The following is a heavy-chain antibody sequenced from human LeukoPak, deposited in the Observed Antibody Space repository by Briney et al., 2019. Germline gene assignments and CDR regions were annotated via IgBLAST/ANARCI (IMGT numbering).Heavy chain of an antibody. CDR3: ARADAPYSSSSTGFDY. D-gene: IGHD6-6*01. J-gene: IGHJ4*02. CDR1: GGSISSYY. CDR2: IYYSGST. Sequence: PSETLSLTCTVSGGSISSYYWSWIRQPPGKGLEWIGYIYYSGSTNYNPSLKSRVTISVDTSKNQFSLKLSSVTAADTAVYYCARADAPYSSSSTGFDYWGQGTLVTVSS. V-gene: IGHV4-59*01.